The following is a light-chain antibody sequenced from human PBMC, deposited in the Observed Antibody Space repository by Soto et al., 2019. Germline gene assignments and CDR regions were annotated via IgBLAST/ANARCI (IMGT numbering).Light chain of an antibody. J-gene: IGKJ1*01. CDR3: QQYDKWPQT. V-gene: IGKV3-15*01. Sequence: VMTQSPATLSVSPGERAALSCRASQSVSTNLPWYQQKPGQPPRLLIYFASTRATAVPARFTAGGSGTEFTLTISSLQSDDVAVYYCQQYDKWPQTFGQGTKVDIK. CDR1: QSVSTN. CDR2: FAS.